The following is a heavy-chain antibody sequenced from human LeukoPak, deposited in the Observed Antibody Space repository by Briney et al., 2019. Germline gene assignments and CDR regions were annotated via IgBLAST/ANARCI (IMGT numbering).Heavy chain of an antibody. CDR2: FDPEDGET. CDR1: GYTLTELS. Sequence: ASVKVSCKVSGYTLTELSMHWVRQAPGKGLEWMGGFDPEDGETIYAQRFQGRVTMTEDTSTDTAYMELSSLRSEDTAVYYCASVPSYCSSTSCYTSYYYYGMDVWGQGTTVTVSS. V-gene: IGHV1-24*01. CDR3: ASVPSYCSSTSCYTSYYYYGMDV. J-gene: IGHJ6*02. D-gene: IGHD2-2*02.